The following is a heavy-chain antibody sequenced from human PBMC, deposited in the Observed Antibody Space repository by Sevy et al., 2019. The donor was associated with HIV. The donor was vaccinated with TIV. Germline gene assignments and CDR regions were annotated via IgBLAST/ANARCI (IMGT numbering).Heavy chain of an antibody. CDR1: GYTFTNYG. V-gene: IGHV1-18*01. CDR2: ISRYNT. Sequence: ASVKVSCKASGYTFTNYGITWVRQAPGQGREWMGWISRYNTNYAQNLQGRVTMTTDTSTSTVYMELRGLRSDDTAVYYCARAPSGSQGPGQYFQHWGLGTLVTVSS. CDR3: ARAPSGSQGPGQYFQH. D-gene: IGHD1-26*01. J-gene: IGHJ1*01.